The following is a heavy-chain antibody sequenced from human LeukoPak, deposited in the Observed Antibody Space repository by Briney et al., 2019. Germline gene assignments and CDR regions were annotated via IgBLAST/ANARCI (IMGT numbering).Heavy chain of an antibody. Sequence: SETLSLTCTVSGGSISSYYWGWIQEPPGKGLEWIGYIYYSGSTNYNPSLKSRVTISVDTSKNQFSLKLSSVTATDTAVYYCARLKLHYFDYWGQGTLVTVS. CDR3: ARLKLHYFDY. CDR2: IYYSGST. V-gene: IGHV4-59*08. J-gene: IGHJ4*02. CDR1: GGSISSYY.